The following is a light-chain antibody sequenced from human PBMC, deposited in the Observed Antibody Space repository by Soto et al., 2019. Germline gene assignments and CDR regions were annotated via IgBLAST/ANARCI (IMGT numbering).Light chain of an antibody. CDR2: EAS. CDR1: QSISSW. J-gene: IGKJ1*01. Sequence: IQMAQSPSTLSASVVDRVTSACRASQSISSWLAWYQQKPGKAPRLLIYEASRLESGVPSRISGSGSGTEFTLTISSLQPDDFATYYCQQYTNYPLTFGQGTKVDI. CDR3: QQYTNYPLT. V-gene: IGKV1-5*03.